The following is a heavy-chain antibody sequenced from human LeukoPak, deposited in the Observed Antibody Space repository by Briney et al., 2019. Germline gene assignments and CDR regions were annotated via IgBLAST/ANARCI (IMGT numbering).Heavy chain of an antibody. CDR1: GFSFSDAW. V-gene: IGHV3-15*07. CDR2: IRWNSDGGTI. D-gene: IGHD3-22*01. J-gene: IGHJ5*02. CDR3: ATDFYDTT. Sequence: PGGSLRLSCATSGFSFSDAWMNWVRQAPGKGLEWVGRIRWNSDGGTIDYAAPVKGRFALSRDDSKNTLYLHMSSLQTEDTAVYYCATDFYDTTWGQGTLVTVSS.